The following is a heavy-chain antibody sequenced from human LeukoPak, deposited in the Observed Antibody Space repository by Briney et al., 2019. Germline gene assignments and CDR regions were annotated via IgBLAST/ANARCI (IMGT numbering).Heavy chain of an antibody. CDR3: ARGKLLGGYSYGRYFDY. CDR2: IYTSGST. Sequence: SETLSLTCTVSGGSISSYYWSWIRQPAGKGLEWIGRIYTSGSTNYNPSLKSRVTMSVDTSKNQFSLKLSSVTAADTAVYYCARGKLLGGYSYGRYFDYWGQGTLVTVSS. J-gene: IGHJ4*02. CDR1: GGSISSYY. V-gene: IGHV4-4*07. D-gene: IGHD5-18*01.